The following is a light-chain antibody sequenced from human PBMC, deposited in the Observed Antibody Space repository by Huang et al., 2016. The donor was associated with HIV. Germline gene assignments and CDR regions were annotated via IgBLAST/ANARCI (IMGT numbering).Light chain of an antibody. CDR1: RGISDS. J-gene: IGKJ2*01. V-gene: IGKV1-NL1*01. CDR2: AAS. CDR3: QQYYGTPYT. Sequence: DIQVTQSPSSLSASVGDRVTVTCRTSRGISDSLVWYQQKPGRAPRRLVYAASRLESGVPSRFSGSGAGADFTLTINNLQPEDFATYYCQQYYGTPYTFGQGTKVEIK.